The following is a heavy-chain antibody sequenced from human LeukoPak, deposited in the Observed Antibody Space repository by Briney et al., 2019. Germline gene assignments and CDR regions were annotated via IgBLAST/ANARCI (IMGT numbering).Heavy chain of an antibody. CDR2: FHVEEAET. V-gene: IGHV1-24*01. CDR3: ATDLRLGAMDV. Sequence: GASVKVSCKVSGDTLAEVSIHWVRQAGGEGLEWMGGFHVEEAETVNAQKFQGRVTMTEDTSTDTAYMELSGLTSGDTAVYYCATDLRLGAMDVWGQGTRVTVS. J-gene: IGHJ6*02. D-gene: IGHD3-16*01. CDR1: GDTLAEVS.